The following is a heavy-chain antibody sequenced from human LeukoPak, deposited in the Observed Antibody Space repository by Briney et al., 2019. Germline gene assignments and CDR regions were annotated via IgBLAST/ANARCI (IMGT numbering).Heavy chain of an antibody. Sequence: GGSLRLSCAASGFTFSASAMHWVRQTSGKGLEWVGRIRSKANTYATAYAASVKGRFTISRDESKNTAYLEMNSLKIEDTAVYYRTRNWDYSDFFDYWGQGTLVTVSS. V-gene: IGHV3-73*01. CDR3: TRNWDYSDFFDY. J-gene: IGHJ4*02. CDR2: IRSKANTYAT. CDR1: GFTFSASA. D-gene: IGHD4-11*01.